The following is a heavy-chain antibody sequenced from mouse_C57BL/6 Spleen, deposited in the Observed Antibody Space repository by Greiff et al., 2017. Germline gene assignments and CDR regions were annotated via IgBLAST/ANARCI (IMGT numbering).Heavy chain of an antibody. D-gene: IGHD1-1*01. CDR1: GYTFTSYW. CDR2: INPSNGGT. CDR3: ARCYYGSSYVGPAWFAY. V-gene: IGHV1-53*01. Sequence: VQLQQPGPELVKPGASVKLSCKASGYTFTSYWMHWVKQRPGQGLEWIGNINPSNGGTNYNEKFKSKATLTVDTSSSTAYMQLSHPTSEDSTVYYCARCYYGSSYVGPAWFAYWGQGTLVTVSA. J-gene: IGHJ3*01.